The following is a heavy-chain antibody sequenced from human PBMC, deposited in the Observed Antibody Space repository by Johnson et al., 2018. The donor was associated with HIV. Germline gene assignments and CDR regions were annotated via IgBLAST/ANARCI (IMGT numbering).Heavy chain of an antibody. CDR1: GFTFSSYA. CDR3: ARDHVGPPADDAFDI. CDR2: ISYDGSNK. J-gene: IGHJ3*02. D-gene: IGHD1-26*01. V-gene: IGHV3-30*14. Sequence: QVQLVESGGGLVKPGGSLRLSCAASGFTFSSYAMHWVRQAPGKGLEWVAVISYDGSNKYYADSVKGRFTISRDNSKNTLYLQMNSLRAEDTAVYYCARDHVGPPADDAFDIWGQGTMVTVSS.